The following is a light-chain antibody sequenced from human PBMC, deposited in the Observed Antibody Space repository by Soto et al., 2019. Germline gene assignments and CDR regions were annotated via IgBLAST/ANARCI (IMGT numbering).Light chain of an antibody. CDR2: IND. Sequence: QSALTQPPSVSGTPGQRVIISCSGSRSNIGSSSVNWYQQLPGTAPKLLIYINDQRPSGVPDRFSGSTSGTSVSLAISGLQSEDEADYYCASWDDRLKGYVFGTGTKVTVL. CDR1: RSNIGSSS. J-gene: IGLJ1*01. CDR3: ASWDDRLKGYV. V-gene: IGLV1-44*01.